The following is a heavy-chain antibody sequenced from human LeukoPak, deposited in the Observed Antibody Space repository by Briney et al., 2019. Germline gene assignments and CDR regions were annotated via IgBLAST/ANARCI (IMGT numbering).Heavy chain of an antibody. CDR1: GFTFSNYA. V-gene: IGHV3-23*01. CDR3: AKAAGRYYYYYMDV. Sequence: GGSLRLSCAASGFTFSNYAMSWVRQAPGKGLEWVSAISGSGGRTYYADSVKGRFTISRDNFKNTLYLQMNSLRAEDTAVYYCAKAAGRYYYYYMDVWGKGTTVTVSS. CDR2: ISGSGGRT. D-gene: IGHD6-19*01. J-gene: IGHJ6*03.